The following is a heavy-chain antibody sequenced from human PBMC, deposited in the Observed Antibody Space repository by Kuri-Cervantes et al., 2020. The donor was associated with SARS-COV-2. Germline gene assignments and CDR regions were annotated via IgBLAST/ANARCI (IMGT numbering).Heavy chain of an antibody. J-gene: IGHJ6*02. Sequence: GESLKISCAASGFTVSSNYMSWVRQAPGKGLEWVSSISCSSSYIYYADSVKGRFTISRDNAKNSLYLQMNSLRAEDTAVYYCARGGLGGQLVDGMDVWGQGTTVTVSS. V-gene: IGHV3-21*01. CDR3: ARGGLGGQLVDGMDV. D-gene: IGHD6-6*01. CDR2: ISCSSSYI. CDR1: GFTVSSNY.